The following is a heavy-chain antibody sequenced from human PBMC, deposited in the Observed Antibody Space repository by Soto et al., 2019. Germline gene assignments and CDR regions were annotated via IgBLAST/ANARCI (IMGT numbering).Heavy chain of an antibody. CDR3: ARHGHYYDSSGYYYYYGMDV. D-gene: IGHD3-22*01. CDR1: GGSISSSSYY. Sequence: SETLSLTCTVSGGSISSSSYYWGWIRQPPGKGLEWIGSIYYSGSTYYNPSLKSRVTISVDTSKNQFSLKLSSVTAAETAVYYCARHGHYYDSSGYYYYYGMDVWGQGTTVTVSS. CDR2: IYYSGST. J-gene: IGHJ6*02. V-gene: IGHV4-39*01.